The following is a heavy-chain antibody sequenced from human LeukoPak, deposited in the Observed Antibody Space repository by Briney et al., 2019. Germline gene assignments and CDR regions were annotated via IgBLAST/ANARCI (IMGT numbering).Heavy chain of an antibody. D-gene: IGHD3-10*01. V-gene: IGHV3-7*01. CDR2: IKQDGSEK. J-gene: IGHJ4*02. CDR1: GFTFSSYW. Sequence: PGGSLRLSCAASGFTFSSYWMSWVRQAPGKGLEWVANIKQDGSEKYYVDSVKGRFTISRDNAKNSLYLQMNSLRAEDTAVYYCANAYGSGSRGSFFVYWGQGTLVTVSS. CDR3: ANAYGSGSRGSFFVY.